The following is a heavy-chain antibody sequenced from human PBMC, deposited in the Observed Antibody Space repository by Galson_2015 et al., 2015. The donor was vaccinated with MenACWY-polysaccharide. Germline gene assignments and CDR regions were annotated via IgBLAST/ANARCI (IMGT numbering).Heavy chain of an antibody. CDR3: AKGGYCSSTSCPYYYYYYMDV. CDR2: ISGSGGST. V-gene: IGHV3-23*01. CDR1: GFTFSSYA. J-gene: IGHJ6*03. Sequence: SLRLSCAASGFTFSSYAMSWVRQAPGKGLEWVSAISGSGGSTYYADSVKGRFTISRDNSKNTLYLQMNGLRAEDTAVYYCAKGGYCSSTSCPYYYYYYMDVWGKGTAVIVSS. D-gene: IGHD2-2*01.